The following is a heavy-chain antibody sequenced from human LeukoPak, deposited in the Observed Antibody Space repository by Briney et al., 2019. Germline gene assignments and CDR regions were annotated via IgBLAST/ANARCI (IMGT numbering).Heavy chain of an antibody. CDR1: GFTFSSYS. CDR3: ASLDIVVVPAAIPYYYYGMDV. D-gene: IGHD2-2*02. CDR2: ISSSSSYI. V-gene: IGHV3-21*01. J-gene: IGHJ6*02. Sequence: PGGSLRLSCAASGFTFSSYSMNWVRQAPGKGLEWVSFISSSSSYIYYADSVKGRFTISRDNAKNSLYLQMNSLRAEDTAVYYCASLDIVVVPAAIPYYYYGMDVWGQRTTVTVSS.